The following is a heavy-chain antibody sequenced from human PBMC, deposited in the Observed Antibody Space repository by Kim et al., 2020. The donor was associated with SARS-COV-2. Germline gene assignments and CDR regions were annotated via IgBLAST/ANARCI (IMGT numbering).Heavy chain of an antibody. CDR3: ARRYGDYADFNY. J-gene: IGHJ4*02. Sequence: PSFEGQVTISADKSISTADLQWSSLKASDTAMYYCARRYGDYADFNYWGQGTLVTVSS. V-gene: IGHV5-51*01. D-gene: IGHD4-17*01.